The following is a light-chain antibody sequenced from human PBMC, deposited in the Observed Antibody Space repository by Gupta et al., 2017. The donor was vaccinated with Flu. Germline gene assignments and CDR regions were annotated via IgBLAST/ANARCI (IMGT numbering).Light chain of an antibody. CDR2: AAS. J-gene: IGKJ1*01. CDR3: QQSYSTPWG. Sequence: DIQMTQSPSSLSASVGDRVTITCRASQSISSYLNWYQQKPGKAPKLLIYAASSLKSGVPSRFSGSGSGTDFTLTISSLQPEDFATYYCQQSYSTPWGFGQGTKVEIK. CDR1: QSISSY. V-gene: IGKV1-39*01.